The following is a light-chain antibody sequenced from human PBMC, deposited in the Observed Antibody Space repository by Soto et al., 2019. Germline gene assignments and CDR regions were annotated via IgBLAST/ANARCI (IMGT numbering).Light chain of an antibody. V-gene: IGKV3-20*01. CDR1: QSVSSSF. CDR3: QQYGSSPWT. Sequence: EIVLTQSPGTLSLSPGERATLSCRASQSVSSSFLAWYQQKPGQAPRLLMYGASSRATGIPDRFSGSGSGTDFTLTISRLEPEDFAVYYCQQYGSSPWTFGQGTKVAIK. CDR2: GAS. J-gene: IGKJ1*01.